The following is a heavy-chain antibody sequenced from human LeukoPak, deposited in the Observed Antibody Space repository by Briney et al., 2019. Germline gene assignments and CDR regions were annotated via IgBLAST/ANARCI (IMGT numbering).Heavy chain of an antibody. CDR3: ARDYYDSSGFAGADAFDI. CDR2: INHSGST. V-gene: IGHV4-34*01. D-gene: IGHD3-22*01. CDR1: GGSFSGYY. Sequence: PSETLSLTCAVHGGSFSGYYWSWIRQPPGKGLEWIGEINHSGSTNYNPSLKSRVTISVDTSKNQFSLKLSSVTAADTAVYYCARDYYDSSGFAGADAFDIWGQGTMVTVSS. J-gene: IGHJ3*02.